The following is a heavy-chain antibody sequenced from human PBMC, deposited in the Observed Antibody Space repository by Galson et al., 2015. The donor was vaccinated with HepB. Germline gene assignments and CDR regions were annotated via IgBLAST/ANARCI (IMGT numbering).Heavy chain of an antibody. CDR3: ARGGEYYYDSSGYPFDY. V-gene: IGHV1-69*13. D-gene: IGHD3-22*01. J-gene: IGHJ4*02. CDR2: IIPIFGTA. CDR1: GGTFSSYA. Sequence: SVKVSCKASGGTFSSYAISWVRQAPGQGLEWMGGIIPIFGTANYAQKFQGRVMITADESTSTAYMELSSLRSEDTAVYYCARGGEYYYDSSGYPFDYWGQGTLVTVSS.